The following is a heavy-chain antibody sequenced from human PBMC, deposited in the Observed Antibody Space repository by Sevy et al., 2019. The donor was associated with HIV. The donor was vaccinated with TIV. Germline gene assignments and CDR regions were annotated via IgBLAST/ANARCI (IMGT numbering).Heavy chain of an antibody. Sequence: SETLSLTCTVSGGSISSYYWSWIRQPPGKGLEWIGYIYYSGSTNYNPSLKSRVTISVDTSKNQFSLKLGSVTAADTAGYYCARLYYDFWSGYYPLGYYYYGMDVWGQGTTVTVSS. CDR2: IYYSGST. D-gene: IGHD3-3*01. CDR1: GGSISSYY. CDR3: ARLYYDFWSGYYPLGYYYYGMDV. J-gene: IGHJ6*02. V-gene: IGHV4-59*01.